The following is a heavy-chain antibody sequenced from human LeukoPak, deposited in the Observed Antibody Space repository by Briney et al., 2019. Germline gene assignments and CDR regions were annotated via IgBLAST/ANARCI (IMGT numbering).Heavy chain of an antibody. V-gene: IGHV3-23*01. CDR2: ISGSGGST. Sequence: XSCAASGFTFSSCAMSWVRQAPGKGLEWVSAISGSGGSTYYADSVKGRFTISRDNSKNTLYLQMNSLRAEDTTVYYCAKDRRGYYYDSSGFPWGQGTLVTVSS. CDR3: AKDRRGYYYDSSGFP. CDR1: GFTFSSCA. D-gene: IGHD3-22*01. J-gene: IGHJ5*02.